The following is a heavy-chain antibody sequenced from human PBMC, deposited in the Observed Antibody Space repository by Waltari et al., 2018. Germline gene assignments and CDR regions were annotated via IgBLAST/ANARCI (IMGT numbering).Heavy chain of an antibody. CDR1: GYSFTSYD. CDR2: INPQSGEV. V-gene: IGHV1-8*01. J-gene: IGHJ5*02. CDR3: SDSSGP. D-gene: IGHD3-22*01. Sequence: VQLVQSGAEVKKPGASVKVSCEASGYSFTSYDVNWVRQATGKGLGWMGWINPQSGEVGYTQRFQGRITMTRNTSINTVYMELSSLTADDTATYYCSDSSGPWGQGTLVTVSS.